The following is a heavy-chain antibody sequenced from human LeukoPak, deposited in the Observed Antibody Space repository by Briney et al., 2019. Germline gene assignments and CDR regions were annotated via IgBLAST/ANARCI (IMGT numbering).Heavy chain of an antibody. CDR3: ARRKVRGVITSPFDY. J-gene: IGHJ4*02. CDR1: GGSISSYY. V-gene: IGHV4-59*12. CDR2: IYYSGST. Sequence: SETLSLTCTVSGGSISSYYWSWIRQPPGKGLEWIGYIYYSGSTNYNPSLKSRVTISVDTSKNQFSLKLSSVTAADTAVYYCARRKVRGVITSPFDYWGQGTLVTVSS. D-gene: IGHD3-10*01.